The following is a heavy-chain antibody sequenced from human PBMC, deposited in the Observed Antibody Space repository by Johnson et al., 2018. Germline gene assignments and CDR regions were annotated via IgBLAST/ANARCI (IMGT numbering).Heavy chain of an antibody. CDR1: GFTFDDYA. J-gene: IGHJ6*03. CDR3: AKVSRYYYYYYMDV. CDR2: IRWNSGSI. V-gene: IGHV3-9*01. Sequence: VQLVESGGGLVQPGRSLRLSCAASGFTFDDYAMHWVRQAPGKGLAWVSGIRWNSGSIGYADSVKGRFTISRDNAKNSLYLQMNSLRAEDTALYYCAKVSRYYYYYYMDVWGKVTTVTVSS.